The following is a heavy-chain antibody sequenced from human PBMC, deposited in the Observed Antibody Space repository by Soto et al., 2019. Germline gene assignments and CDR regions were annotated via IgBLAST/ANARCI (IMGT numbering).Heavy chain of an antibody. CDR3: ASLICSGGSCYSNDY. V-gene: IGHV1-46*03. Sequence: ASVKVSCKASGYTFTSYYMHWVRQAPGQGLEWMGIINPSGGSTSYAQKFQGRVTMTRDTSTSTVYMELSSLRSEDTAVYYCASLICSGGSCYSNDYWGQXPLVTVSA. J-gene: IGHJ4*02. D-gene: IGHD2-15*01. CDR2: INPSGGST. CDR1: GYTFTSYY.